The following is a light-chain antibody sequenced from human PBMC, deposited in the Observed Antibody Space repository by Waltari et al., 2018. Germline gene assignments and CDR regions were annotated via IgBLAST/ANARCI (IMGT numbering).Light chain of an antibody. Sequence: EIVLTQSPDPLSLSPGEKVTLSCRASDNIDSTHLAWYQQKPGQAPRLLIFGASSRATGIPDRFSGGGSGTDFSLTIGRLEPEDLAVYYCQHYDRSPPRVTFGGGTKVEI. CDR3: QHYDRSPPRVT. J-gene: IGKJ4*01. V-gene: IGKV3-20*01. CDR2: GAS. CDR1: DNIDSTH.